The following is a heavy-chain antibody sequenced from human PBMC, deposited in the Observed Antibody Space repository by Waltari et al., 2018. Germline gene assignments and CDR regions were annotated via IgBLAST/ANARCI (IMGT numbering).Heavy chain of an antibody. CDR2: KKKDGSEK. CDR3: ARETGGYDYDSSGYFDY. V-gene: IGHV3-7*01. Sequence: EVQLVESGGGLVQPGGSLRLSCAASGFTFSSYWMSWVRQAPGKGREWVAKKKKDGSEKYYVDSVNGRFTISRDNAKNSLYLQMNSLRAEDTAVYYCARETGGYDYDSSGYFDYWGQGTLVTVSS. D-gene: IGHD3-22*01. CDR1: GFTFSSYW. J-gene: IGHJ4*02.